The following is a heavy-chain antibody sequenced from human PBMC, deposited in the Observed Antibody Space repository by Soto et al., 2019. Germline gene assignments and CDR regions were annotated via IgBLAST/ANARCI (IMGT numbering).Heavy chain of an antibody. D-gene: IGHD3-10*01. CDR2: MNPNSGNT. Sequence: QVQLVQSGAEVRRPGASVKVSCKASGYTFTSYDINWVRQATGQGLEWMGWMNPNSGNTGYAQNFQGRVTMTRNTHISTAHMELSSLRSEDTAVYYCVRMRFGESNKPTNWFDPWGQGTLVTVSS. CDR1: GYTFTSYD. CDR3: VRMRFGESNKPTNWFDP. V-gene: IGHV1-8*01. J-gene: IGHJ5*02.